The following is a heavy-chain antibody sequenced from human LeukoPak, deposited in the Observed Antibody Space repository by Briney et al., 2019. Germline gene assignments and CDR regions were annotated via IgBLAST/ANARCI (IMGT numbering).Heavy chain of an antibody. V-gene: IGHV3-11*04. D-gene: IGHD6-13*01. CDR1: GFTFSDYY. CDR2: ISNTGSTI. CDR3: ARASSSRH. J-gene: IGHJ4*02. Sequence: GGSLRLSCAASGFTFSDYYMSWLRQAPGKGLEWVSYISNTGSTIYYADSVKGRFTISRDNAKNSLYLQMNSLRAEDTAVYYCARASSSRHWGQGTLATVSS.